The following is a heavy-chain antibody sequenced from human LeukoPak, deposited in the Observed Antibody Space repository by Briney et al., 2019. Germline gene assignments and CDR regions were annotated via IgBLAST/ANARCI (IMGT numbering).Heavy chain of an antibody. Sequence: GASVKVSCKASGYTFTSYYMHWVRQAPGQGLEWMGIINPSGGSTSYAQKFQGGVTMTRDMSTSTVYMELSSLRSEDTAMYYCARDRNYDFWSGYYTGYFDYWGQGTLVTVSS. CDR2: INPSGGST. J-gene: IGHJ4*02. CDR1: GYTFTSYY. D-gene: IGHD3-3*01. CDR3: ARDRNYDFWSGYYTGYFDY. V-gene: IGHV1-46*01.